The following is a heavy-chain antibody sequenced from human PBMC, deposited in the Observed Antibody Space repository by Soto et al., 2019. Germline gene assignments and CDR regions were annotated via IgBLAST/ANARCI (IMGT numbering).Heavy chain of an antibody. D-gene: IGHD6-6*01. CDR1: GYTFTGYY. CDR2: INPNSGGT. Sequence: GASVKVSCQASGYTFTGYYMHWVRQDPGQGLEWMGWINPNSGGTNYAQKFQGRVTMTRDTSISTAYMELSRLRSDDTAVYYCAGIAARPAPYWGQGTLVTVSS. J-gene: IGHJ4*02. CDR3: AGIAARPAPY. V-gene: IGHV1-2*02.